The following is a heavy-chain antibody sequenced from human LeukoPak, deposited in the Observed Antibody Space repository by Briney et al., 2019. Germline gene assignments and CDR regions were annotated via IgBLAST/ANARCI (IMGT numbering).Heavy chain of an antibody. CDR3: ATSKDYYDSSAPFDY. Sequence: GGSLRLSCAASGFTFSSYGMHWVRQAPGKGLEWVAFIRYDGSNKYYADSVKGRFTISRDNSKNTLYLQMNSLRAEDTAVYYCATSKDYYDSSAPFDYWGQGTLVTVSS. D-gene: IGHD3-22*01. CDR1: GFTFSSYG. CDR2: IRYDGSNK. J-gene: IGHJ4*02. V-gene: IGHV3-30*02.